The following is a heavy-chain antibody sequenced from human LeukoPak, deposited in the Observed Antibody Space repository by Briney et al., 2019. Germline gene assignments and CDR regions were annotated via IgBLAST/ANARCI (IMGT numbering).Heavy chain of an antibody. CDR1: GFTFSSYG. D-gene: IGHD3-3*01. CDR3: ARGGIDYDFWSGSYFDY. Sequence: GGSLSLSCAASGFTFSSYGLHWVRQAPGKGLEGVAFIRYDGSNKYYADSVKGRFTISRDNSKNTLYLQMNSLRAEDTAVYYCARGGIDYDFWSGSYFDYWGQGTLVTVSS. V-gene: IGHV3-30*02. J-gene: IGHJ4*02. CDR2: IRYDGSNK.